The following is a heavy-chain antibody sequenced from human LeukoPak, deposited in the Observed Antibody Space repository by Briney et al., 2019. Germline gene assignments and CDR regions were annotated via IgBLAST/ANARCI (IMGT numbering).Heavy chain of an antibody. CDR1: GYIFISHY. D-gene: IGHD6-6*01. CDR2: INPSGGST. CDR3: ARAYSSSSPFDY. V-gene: IGHV1-46*01. J-gene: IGHJ4*02. Sequence: ASVKVSCKASGYIFISHYMHWVRQAPGQGLEWMEMINPSGGSTSYAQKFQGRVTMTRDTSTSTVYLELSSLRSEDTAVYYCARAYSSSSPFDYWGQGTLVTVSS.